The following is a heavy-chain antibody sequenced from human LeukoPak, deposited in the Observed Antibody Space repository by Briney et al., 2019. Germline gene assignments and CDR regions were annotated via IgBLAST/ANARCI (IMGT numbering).Heavy chain of an antibody. CDR3: ARLGSSDI. J-gene: IGHJ3*02. CDR1: GYTFTGYY. Sequence: ASVKVSCKASGYTFTGYYIHWVRQAPGQGLEWMGWITPNSGGTNYAQKFQGRVTMTRDTSISTAYMELSRLRPNDTAVYYCARLGSSDIWGQGTMVSVSS. V-gene: IGHV1-2*02. D-gene: IGHD3-16*01. CDR2: ITPNSGGT.